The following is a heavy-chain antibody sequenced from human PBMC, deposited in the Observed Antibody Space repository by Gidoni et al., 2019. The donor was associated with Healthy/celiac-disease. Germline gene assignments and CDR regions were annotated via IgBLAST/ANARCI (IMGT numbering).Heavy chain of an antibody. Sequence: EVQLVESGGGLVQPGGSLRLSCAASGFTSSSYSMNWVRQAPGKGLEWVSYISSSSSTIYYADSVKGRFTISRDNAKNSLYLQMNSLRAEDTAVYYCARAIYDYVWGSYRPFDYWGQGTLVTVSS. J-gene: IGHJ4*02. D-gene: IGHD3-16*02. CDR3: ARAIYDYVWGSYRPFDY. V-gene: IGHV3-48*01. CDR1: GFTSSSYS. CDR2: ISSSSSTI.